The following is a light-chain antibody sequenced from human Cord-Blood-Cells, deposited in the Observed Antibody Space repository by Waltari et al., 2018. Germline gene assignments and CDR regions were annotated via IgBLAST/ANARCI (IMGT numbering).Light chain of an antibody. Sequence: YGPAPPSPLAVFPGQTPRVTLSWDFLATKNSWGFQQKPGQAPVLVIYKDSERPSGIPERFSGSSSGTTVTLTISGAQVEDEADYYCYSAADNNQGVFGGGTKLTVL. J-gene: IGLJ3*02. CDR1: FLATKN. CDR2: KDS. V-gene: IGLV3-27*01. CDR3: YSAADNNQGV.